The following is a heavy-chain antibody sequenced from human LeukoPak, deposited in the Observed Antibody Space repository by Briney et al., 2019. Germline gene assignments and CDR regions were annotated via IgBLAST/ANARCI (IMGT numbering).Heavy chain of an antibody. V-gene: IGHV3-33*06. Sequence: PGRSLRPSCAASGFTFSSYVMHWVRQAPGKGLEWVAVIWHDGSNKYYGDSVKGRLTISRDNSKNTLYLQMNSLRAEDMAVYYCAKQRDGYNYYFDYWGQRTLVTVSS. J-gene: IGHJ4*02. D-gene: IGHD5-24*01. CDR1: GFTFSSYV. CDR3: AKQRDGYNYYFDY. CDR2: IWHDGSNK.